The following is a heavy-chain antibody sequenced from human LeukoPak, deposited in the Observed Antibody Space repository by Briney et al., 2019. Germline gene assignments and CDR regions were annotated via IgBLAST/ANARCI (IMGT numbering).Heavy chain of an antibody. Sequence: GGSLGLSCTASGFTFSSYWMNWARQAPGKGLEWVASINHNGNVNYYVDSVKGRFTISRDNAKNSLYLQMSNLRAEDTAVYFCARGGGLDVWGQGATVTVSS. CDR3: ARGGGLDV. D-gene: IGHD3-16*01. CDR2: INHNGNVN. CDR1: GFTFSSYW. J-gene: IGHJ6*02. V-gene: IGHV3-7*03.